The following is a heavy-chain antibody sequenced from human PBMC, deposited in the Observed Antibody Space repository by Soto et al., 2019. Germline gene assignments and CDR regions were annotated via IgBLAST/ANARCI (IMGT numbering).Heavy chain of an antibody. CDR3: ARNXYCSGNTCYSYYYYGMDV. Sequence: PSETLSLTCTVSGGSISSGDYYWSWIRQPPGKGLEWIGCIYYSGSTYYNPSLKSRVTISVDTSKNQFSLKLSSVTAADTAVYYCARNXYCSGNTCYSYYYYGMDVWGQGTTVTVSS. CDR1: GGSISSGDYY. CDR2: IYYSGST. D-gene: IGHD2-15*01. J-gene: IGHJ6*02. V-gene: IGHV4-30-4*01.